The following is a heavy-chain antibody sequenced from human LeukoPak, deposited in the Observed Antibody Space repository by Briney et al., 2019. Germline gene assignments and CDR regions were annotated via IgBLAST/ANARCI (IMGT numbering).Heavy chain of an antibody. V-gene: IGHV3-33*06. CDR1: GFTFSSYA. CDR2: IWYDGSNK. Sequence: PGGSLRLSCAASGFTFSSYAMSWVRQAPGKGLEWVAVIWYDGSNKYYADSVKGRFTISRDNSKNTLYLQMNSLRAEDTAVYYCAKGGYYDSSGPRAFDIWGQGTMVTVSS. J-gene: IGHJ3*02. D-gene: IGHD3-22*01. CDR3: AKGGYYDSSGPRAFDI.